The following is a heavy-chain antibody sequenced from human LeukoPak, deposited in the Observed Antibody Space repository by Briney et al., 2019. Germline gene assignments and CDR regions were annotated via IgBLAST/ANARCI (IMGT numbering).Heavy chain of an antibody. CDR3: ARDSYEVGATFDY. D-gene: IGHD1-26*01. CDR2: INVDGSGK. CDR1: GFTFSRFW. J-gene: IGHJ4*02. V-gene: IGHV3-7*01. Sequence: GGSLRLSCAAWGFTFSRFWMSWGRQARGKGVEWVASINVDGSGKYYVDSVKRRFTVSRDNAKNTLFLQLSSLRVEDTAVYYCARDSYEVGATFDYWGQGTLVTVSS.